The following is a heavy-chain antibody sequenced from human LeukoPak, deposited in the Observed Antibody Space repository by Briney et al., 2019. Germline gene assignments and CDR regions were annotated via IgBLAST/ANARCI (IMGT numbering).Heavy chain of an antibody. CDR1: GLTFSSYW. V-gene: IGHV3-74*01. CDR2: INSDGSST. Sequence: PGGSLRLSCAASGLTFSSYWMQWVRQPPGKGLGWVSRINSDGSSTNYADSVKGRFTISRDNAKNTLYLQMNSLRAEDSAVYYCARSITMVREDDYWGQGTLVTASS. D-gene: IGHD3-10*01. CDR3: ARSITMVREDDY. J-gene: IGHJ4*02.